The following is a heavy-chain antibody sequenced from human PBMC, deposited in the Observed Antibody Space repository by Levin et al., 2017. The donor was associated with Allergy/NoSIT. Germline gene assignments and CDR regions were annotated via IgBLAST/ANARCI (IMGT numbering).Heavy chain of an antibody. J-gene: IGHJ3*02. Sequence: VGSLRLSCAASGFTFSNYDMHWVRQATGKGLEWVSAIGTAGDTYYPGSVKGRFTISRENAKNPLYLQMNSLRAGDTAVYYCARAGYDFWTGYPTDAFDIWGQGTMVTVSS. CDR2: IGTAGDT. CDR1: GFTFSNYD. V-gene: IGHV3-13*01. CDR3: ARAGYDFWTGYPTDAFDI. D-gene: IGHD3-3*01.